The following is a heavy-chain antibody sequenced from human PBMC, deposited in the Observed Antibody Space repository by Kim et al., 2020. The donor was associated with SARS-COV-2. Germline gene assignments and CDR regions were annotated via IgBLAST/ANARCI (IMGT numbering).Heavy chain of an antibody. Sequence: YHPTRKSRVSMSLDTSRNQCSLKLNSVTAADTAVYYCARLRDITGWPFDYWAQGTLVTVSS. D-gene: IGHD6-19*01. CDR3: ARLRDITGWPFDY. J-gene: IGHJ4*02. V-gene: IGHV4-59*08.